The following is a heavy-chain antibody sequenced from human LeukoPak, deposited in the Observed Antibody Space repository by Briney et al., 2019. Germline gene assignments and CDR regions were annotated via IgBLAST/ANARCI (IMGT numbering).Heavy chain of an antibody. J-gene: IGHJ4*02. D-gene: IGHD6-19*01. CDR3: ARASGWTHYFDY. CDR1: GFTFSTYA. CDR2: ISGSGGST. V-gene: IGHV3-23*01. Sequence: GGSLRLSCAASGFTFSTYAMSWVRQAPGKGLERVSDISGSGGSTYYADSVKGRFTISRDNSKNTLYLQMNSLRAEDTAVYYCARASGWTHYFDYWGQGTLVTVS.